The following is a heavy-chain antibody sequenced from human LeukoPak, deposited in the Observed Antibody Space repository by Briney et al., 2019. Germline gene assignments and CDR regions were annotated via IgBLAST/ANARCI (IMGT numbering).Heavy chain of an antibody. V-gene: IGHV3-23*01. CDR1: GFTFSSYA. J-gene: IGHJ6*03. CDR3: AKDQITMVRGVNYYYYMDV. CDR2: ISGSGGST. D-gene: IGHD3-10*01. Sequence: PGGSLRLSCAASGFTFSSYAMSWVRQAPGKGLEWVSAISGSGGSTYYADSVKGRFTISRDNSKNTLYLQMNSLRAEDTAVYYCAKDQITMVRGVNYYYYMDVWGKGTTVTVSS.